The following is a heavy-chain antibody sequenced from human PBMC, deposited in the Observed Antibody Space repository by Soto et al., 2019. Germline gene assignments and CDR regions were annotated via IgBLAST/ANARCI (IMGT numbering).Heavy chain of an antibody. CDR3: ARERATPYYFDY. Sequence: SETLSLTCTVSGGSISSYYWSWIRQHPGKGLEWIGYIYYSGSTYYNPSLKSRVTISVDTSKNQFSLKLSSVTAADTAVYYCARERATPYYFDYWGQGTLVTVSS. CDR1: GGSISSYY. CDR2: IYYSGST. D-gene: IGHD5-12*01. J-gene: IGHJ4*02. V-gene: IGHV4-59*06.